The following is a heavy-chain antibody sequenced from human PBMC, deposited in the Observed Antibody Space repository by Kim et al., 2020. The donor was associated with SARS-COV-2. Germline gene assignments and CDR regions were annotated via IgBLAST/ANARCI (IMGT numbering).Heavy chain of an antibody. Sequence: SETLSLTCAVYGGSFSGYYWSWIRQPPGKGLEWIGEINHSGSTNYNPSLKSRVTISVDTSKNQFSLKLSSVTAADTAVYYCARGRWLGAWGQGTLVTVSS. CDR1: GGSFSGYY. CDR3: ARGRWLGA. J-gene: IGHJ4*02. D-gene: IGHD3-10*01. CDR2: INHSGST. V-gene: IGHV4-34*01.